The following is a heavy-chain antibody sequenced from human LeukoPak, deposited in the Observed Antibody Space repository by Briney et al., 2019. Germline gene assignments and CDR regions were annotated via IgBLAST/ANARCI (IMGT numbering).Heavy chain of an antibody. CDR2: MNPNSGNA. CDR3: ARDFASSGWFGTKTYDS. Sequence: ASVKVSCKASGYTFTSYDINWVRQATGQGLEWMGWMNPNSGNAGYAQKFQGRVTITRNTSITTVYMELSSLTSEDTAVYFCARDFASSGWFGTKTYDSWGQGTLVTVSS. D-gene: IGHD6-19*01. J-gene: IGHJ4*02. CDR1: GYTFTSYD. V-gene: IGHV1-8*03.